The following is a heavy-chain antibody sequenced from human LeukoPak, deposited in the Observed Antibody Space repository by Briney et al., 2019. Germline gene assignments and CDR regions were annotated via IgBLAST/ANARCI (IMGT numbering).Heavy chain of an antibody. D-gene: IGHD2-21*02. CDR1: GGSISNYY. CDR3: ARGLSDLVYFDY. CDR2: IYYSGST. J-gene: IGHJ4*02. Sequence: SETLSLTCTVSGGSISNYYWSWIRQPPGKGLEWIGYIYYSGSTNYNPSLKSRVTISVDTSKNQFSLKLSSVTAADTAVYYCARGLSDLVYFDYWGQGTLVTVSS. V-gene: IGHV4-59*01.